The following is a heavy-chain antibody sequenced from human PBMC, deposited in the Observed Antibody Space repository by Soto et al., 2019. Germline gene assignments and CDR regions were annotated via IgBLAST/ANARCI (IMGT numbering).Heavy chain of an antibody. CDR2: IYHSGTT. V-gene: IGHV4-4*02. CDR1: GDSISSSNW. Sequence: PSETLSLTCAVYGDSISSSNWWSWVRQPLKKGLEWIGEIYHSGTTNYNPSLKSRVAISVDKSSNQFSLKLTSLTAADTAVYYCVFRTDGYPYSQHWGQGTLVTVSS. D-gene: IGHD3-22*01. J-gene: IGHJ1*01. CDR3: VFRTDGYPYSQH.